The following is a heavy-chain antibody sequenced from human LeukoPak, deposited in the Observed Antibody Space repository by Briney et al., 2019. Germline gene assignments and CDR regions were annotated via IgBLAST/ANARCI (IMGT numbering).Heavy chain of an antibody. D-gene: IGHD6-19*01. V-gene: IGHV4-4*07. Sequence: PSETLSLTCTFSGGSISSYYWSWIRQPAGKGLEWVGRIHTSGSTNYNPSLKSLVTMSVDTSKNQFSLKLSSVTAADTAVYYCARRARAVAGYFDYWGQGTLVTVSS. CDR2: IHTSGST. CDR1: GGSISSYY. J-gene: IGHJ4*02. CDR3: ARRARAVAGYFDY.